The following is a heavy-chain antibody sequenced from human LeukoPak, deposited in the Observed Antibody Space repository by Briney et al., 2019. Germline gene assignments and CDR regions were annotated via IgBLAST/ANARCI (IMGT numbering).Heavy chain of an antibody. CDR3: AREPTRLWPK. D-gene: IGHD4/OR15-4a*01. Sequence: PSETLSLTCTVSGGSISSGGYYWSWIRQPPGKGLEWIGEINHSGSTNYNPSLKSRVTISVDTSKNQFSLKLSSVTAADTAVYYCAREPTRLWPKWGQGTLVTVSS. V-gene: IGHV4-39*07. CDR1: GGSISSGGYY. CDR2: INHSGST. J-gene: IGHJ4*02.